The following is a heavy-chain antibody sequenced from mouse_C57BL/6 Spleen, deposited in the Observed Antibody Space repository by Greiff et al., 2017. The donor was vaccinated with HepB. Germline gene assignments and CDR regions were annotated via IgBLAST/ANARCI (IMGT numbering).Heavy chain of an antibody. D-gene: IGHD2-5*01. CDR3: ARSLYYSNFAWFAY. CDR1: GYTFTSYW. CDR2: IYPSDSET. Sequence: QVQLQQPGAELVRPGSSVKLSCKASGYTFTSYWMDWVKQRPGQGLEWIGNIYPSDSETHYNQKFKDKATLTVDKSSSTAYMQLSSLTSEDSAVYYCARSLYYSNFAWFAYWGQGTLVTVSA. V-gene: IGHV1-61*01. J-gene: IGHJ3*01.